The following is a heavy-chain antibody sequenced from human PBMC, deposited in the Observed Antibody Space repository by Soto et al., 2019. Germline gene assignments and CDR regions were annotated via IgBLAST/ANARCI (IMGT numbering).Heavy chain of an antibody. CDR2: IIPILGIA. V-gene: IGHV1-69*08. CDR3: ARDPLFGSGSYFAGDWFDP. CDR1: GGTFSSYT. D-gene: IGHD3-10*01. J-gene: IGHJ5*02. Sequence: QVQLVQSGAEVKKPGSSVKVSCKASGGTFSSYTISWVRQAPGQGLEWMGRIIPILGIANYAQKFQGRVTITADKSTSTAYMELSSLRAEDTAVYDCARDPLFGSGSYFAGDWFDPWGQGTLVTVSS.